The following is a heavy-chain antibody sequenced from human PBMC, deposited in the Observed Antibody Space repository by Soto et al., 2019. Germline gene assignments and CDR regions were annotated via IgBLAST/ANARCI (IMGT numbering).Heavy chain of an antibody. CDR3: AKVPWQLVRTHYFDY. V-gene: IGHV3-23*01. J-gene: IGHJ4*02. Sequence: VQLLESGGGLVQPGGSLRLSCAASGFTFSSYAMSWVRQAPGKGLEWVSGISSSGDSTNYADSVKGRFTISRDNSKSTLFLQMNSLRAEDTAVYYCAKVPWQLVRTHYFDYWGQGTLVTVSS. CDR1: GFTFSSYA. D-gene: IGHD6-6*01. CDR2: ISSSGDST.